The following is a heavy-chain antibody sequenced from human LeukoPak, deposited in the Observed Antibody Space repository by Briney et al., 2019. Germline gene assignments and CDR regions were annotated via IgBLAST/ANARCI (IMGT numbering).Heavy chain of an antibody. D-gene: IGHD4-23*01. CDR1: GFTFSSYG. Sequence: GGSLRLSCAASGFTFSSYGMSWVRQAPGKGLEWVSAISGSGGSTYYADSVKGRFTISRDNSKNTLYLQMNSLRTEDTALYYCAKDSDGNGAFDIWGQGTMVTVSS. CDR2: ISGSGGST. V-gene: IGHV3-23*01. J-gene: IGHJ3*02. CDR3: AKDSDGNGAFDI.